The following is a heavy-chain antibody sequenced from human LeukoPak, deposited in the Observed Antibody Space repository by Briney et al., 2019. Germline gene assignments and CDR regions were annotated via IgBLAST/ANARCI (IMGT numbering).Heavy chain of an antibody. D-gene: IGHD3-3*01. Sequence: GGSLRLSCAPSLFTFSSYPTGWVRQAPGKGLEWVSAISGSGGSTYYADSVKGRFTISRDNSKNTLYLQMNSLRAEDTAVYYCEKDVYDFESGYYPYYFVYWGQGTLVTVSS. CDR3: EKDVYDFESGYYPYYFVY. J-gene: IGHJ4*02. V-gene: IGHV3-23*01. CDR1: LFTFSSYP. CDR2: ISGSGGST.